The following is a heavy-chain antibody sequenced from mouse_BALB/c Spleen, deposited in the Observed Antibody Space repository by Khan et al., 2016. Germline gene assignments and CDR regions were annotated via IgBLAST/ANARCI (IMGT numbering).Heavy chain of an antibody. J-gene: IGHJ4*01. Sequence: EVELVESGGGLVQPGGSLRLSCATSGFTFTDYYMSWVRQPPGKALEWLGFIRNKANGYTTEYSASVKGRFTISRDNSQSIRYLQMNTLRAEDSATYYCARAQGAMDYWGQGTSVTVSS. CDR3: ARAQGAMDY. CDR1: GFTFTDYY. V-gene: IGHV7-3*02. CDR2: IRNKANGYTT.